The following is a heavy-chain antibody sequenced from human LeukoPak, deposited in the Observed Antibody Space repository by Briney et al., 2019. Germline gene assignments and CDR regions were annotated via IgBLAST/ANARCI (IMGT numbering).Heavy chain of an antibody. CDR1: GFTFSDYY. CDR3: ARTGGDYSTWAFDY. J-gene: IGHJ4*02. V-gene: IGHV3-11*06. Sequence: RGSPRLSCAASGFTFSDYYMSWIRQAPGKGLEWVSYISSSSSYTNYADSVKGRFTISRDNAKNSLYLQMNSLRAEDTAVYYCARTGGDYSTWAFDYWGQGTLVTVSS. CDR2: ISSSSSYT. D-gene: IGHD4-17*01.